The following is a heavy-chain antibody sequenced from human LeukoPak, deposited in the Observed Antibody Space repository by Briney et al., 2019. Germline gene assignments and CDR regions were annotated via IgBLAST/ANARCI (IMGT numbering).Heavy chain of an antibody. V-gene: IGHV1-8*01. CDR1: GYTFTSYD. Sequence: ASVKVSCKASGYTFTSYDINWVRQATGQGLEWMGWLNPNSGNTGYAQKFQGRVTMTRNTSISTAYVELSSLTSEDTAVYYCARPPSNYYDSTGSWGQGTLVTVSS. J-gene: IGHJ4*02. CDR2: LNPNSGNT. CDR3: ARPPSNYYDSTGS. D-gene: IGHD3-22*01.